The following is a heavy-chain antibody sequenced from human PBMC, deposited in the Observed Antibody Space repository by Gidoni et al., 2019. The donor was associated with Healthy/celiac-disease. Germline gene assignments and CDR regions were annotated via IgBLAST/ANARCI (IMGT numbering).Heavy chain of an antibody. CDR2: ISGSGGST. D-gene: IGHD3-16*01. J-gene: IGHJ4*02. CDR3: AKIRGTYYFDY. CDR1: GFTFSSYD. V-gene: IGHV3-23*01. Sequence: EVQLLESGGGWVQPGGSLRLSCAAAGFTFSSYDMSWVRQAQGKGLEWVSAISGSGGSTYYADSVKGRFTISRDNSKNTLYLQMNSLRAEDTAVYYCAKIRGTYYFDYWGQGTLVTVSS.